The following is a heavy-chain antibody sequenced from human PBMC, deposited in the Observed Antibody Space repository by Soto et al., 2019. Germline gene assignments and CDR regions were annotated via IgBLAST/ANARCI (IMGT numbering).Heavy chain of an antibody. D-gene: IGHD1-26*01. CDR3: ARGGGSDSFDY. V-gene: IGHV4-30-2*01. CDR1: GASITCGGYS. Sequence: PSETLSLTCTVSGASITCGGYSWSCVRQTPGKGLEWIGYINHLETTFYNPSFESRLTLSIDRAKNQFSLKLHSMSAADRAVYFCARGGGSDSFDYWGQGILVTVSS. CDR2: INHLETT. J-gene: IGHJ4*02.